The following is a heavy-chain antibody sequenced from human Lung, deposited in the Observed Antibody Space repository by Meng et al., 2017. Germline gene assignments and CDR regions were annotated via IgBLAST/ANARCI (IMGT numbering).Heavy chain of an antibody. Sequence: VVSGVSLTYAWMSWVSQAPGKGLEWVGRIETKSEGGTADYAAPVKGRFSISRDDSKNTLYLQMNTLISEDTGVYFCATGAAAADHWGQGTLVTVSS. J-gene: IGHJ4*02. CDR3: ATGAAAADH. CDR1: GVSLTYAW. V-gene: IGHV3-15*04. CDR2: IETKSEGGTA. D-gene: IGHD6-13*01.